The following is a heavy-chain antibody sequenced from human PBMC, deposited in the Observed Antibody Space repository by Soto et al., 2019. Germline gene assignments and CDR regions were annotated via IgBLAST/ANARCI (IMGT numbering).Heavy chain of an antibody. CDR1: GYTFTSHY. J-gene: IGHJ3*02. V-gene: IGHV1-46*03. D-gene: IGHD3-10*01. CDR3: AKGSGLPDAFDI. Sequence: QVQLVQSGAEVKKPGASVKVSCKASGYTFTSHYMHWVRQAPGQGLEWMGIIKHSGGSTSYAQNFQGRVTMTRDTSTSTVYMELSSLRSEDTAVYYCAKGSGLPDAFDIWGQGTMVTVSS. CDR2: IKHSGGST.